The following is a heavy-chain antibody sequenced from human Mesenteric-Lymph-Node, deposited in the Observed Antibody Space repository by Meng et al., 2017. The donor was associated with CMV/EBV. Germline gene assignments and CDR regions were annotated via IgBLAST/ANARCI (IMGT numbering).Heavy chain of an antibody. CDR1: GGSISSRTYY. D-gene: IGHD3-3*01. V-gene: IGHV4-39*01. J-gene: IGHJ5*02. Sequence: SVSGGSISSRTYYWGWIRQPPGKGLEWIGSTNYGGNTHYNPSLKSRVTTSVDTSKNQFSLNLSSVTAADTAIYYCARGDYTNSRFDPWGQGTLVTVSS. CDR2: TNYGGNT. CDR3: ARGDYTNSRFDP.